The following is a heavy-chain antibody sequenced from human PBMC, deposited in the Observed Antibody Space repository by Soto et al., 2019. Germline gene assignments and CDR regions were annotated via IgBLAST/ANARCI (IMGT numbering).Heavy chain of an antibody. CDR1: GFTFSSYW. CDR2: IKQDGSEK. J-gene: IGHJ6*02. V-gene: IGHV3-7*01. Sequence: GGSLRLSCAASGFTFSSYWMSWVRQAPGKGLEWVANIKQDGSEKYYVDSVKGRFTISRDNAKNSLFLQMNSLRAEDTAVYYCARDRVLRFLEWLPYYGMDVWGQGTTVTVSS. D-gene: IGHD3-3*01. CDR3: ARDRVLRFLEWLPYYGMDV.